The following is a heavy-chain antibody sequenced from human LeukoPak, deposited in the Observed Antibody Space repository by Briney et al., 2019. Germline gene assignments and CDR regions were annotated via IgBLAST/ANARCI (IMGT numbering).Heavy chain of an antibody. D-gene: IGHD2-15*01. CDR3: AKVRGGYCSGGSCGYFDY. V-gene: IGHV3-23*01. Sequence: GGSLRLSCAASGFTFSSYAMSWVRQAPGKGLEWVSAISGSGGSTYYADSVKGRFTNSRDNSKNTLYLQMNSLRAEDTAVYYCAKVRGGYCSGGSCGYFDYWGQGTLVTVSS. CDR2: ISGSGGST. J-gene: IGHJ4*02. CDR1: GFTFSSYA.